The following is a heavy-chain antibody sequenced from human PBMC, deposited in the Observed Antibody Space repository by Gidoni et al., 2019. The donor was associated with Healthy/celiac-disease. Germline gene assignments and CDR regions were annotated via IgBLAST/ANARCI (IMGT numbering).Heavy chain of an antibody. CDR2: IIPIFGTA. J-gene: IGHJ4*02. CDR3: ARDPVAYCGGDCYIL. Sequence: FSSYAISWVRQAPGQGLEWMGGIIPIFGTANYAQKFQGRVTITADESTSTAYMELSSLRSEDTAVYYCARDPVAYCGGDCYILWGQGTLVTVSS. CDR1: FSSYA. D-gene: IGHD2-21*01. V-gene: IGHV1-69*01.